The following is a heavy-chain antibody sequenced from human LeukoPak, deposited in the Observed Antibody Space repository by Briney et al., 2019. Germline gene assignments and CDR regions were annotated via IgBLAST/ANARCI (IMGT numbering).Heavy chain of an antibody. CDR3: ARVVNTMVRGYWYFDL. CDR1: GGSISSGDYY. Sequence: PSETLSLTCTVSGGSISSGDYYWSWIRQPPGKGLEWIGYIYYSGSTYYNPSLKSRVTISVDTSKNQFSLKLSSVTAADTAVNYCARVVNTMVRGYWYFDLWGRGTLVTVSS. J-gene: IGHJ2*01. CDR2: IYYSGST. D-gene: IGHD3-10*01. V-gene: IGHV4-30-4*08.